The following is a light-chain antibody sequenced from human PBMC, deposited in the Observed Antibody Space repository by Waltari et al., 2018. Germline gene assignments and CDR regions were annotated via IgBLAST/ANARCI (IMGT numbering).Light chain of an antibody. Sequence: QSVLTQPPSVSAAPGQKVTISCPGSSSHIPINYVSWYQQLPGTPPKLLIYENNVRPSGIPDRFSGSRSGTSATLGITGLQTADEADYYCGTWDSSLSAVVFGGGTKLTV. V-gene: IGLV1-51*02. J-gene: IGLJ2*01. CDR1: SSHIPINY. CDR3: GTWDSSLSAVV. CDR2: ENN.